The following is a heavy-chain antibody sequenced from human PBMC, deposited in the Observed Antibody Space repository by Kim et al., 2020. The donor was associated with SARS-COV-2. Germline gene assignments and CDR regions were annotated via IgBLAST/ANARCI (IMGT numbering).Heavy chain of an antibody. Sequence: GGSLRLSCEASGFSLSKYGMHWVRQAPGTGLEWVAFMSHDGSVKHYGEVVKGRFTISRDTSKNILFLHMDSLTPDDTAVYFCTRGAVSGNDALGIWGQGSLVSVSS. CDR1: GFSLSKYG. J-gene: IGHJ3*02. CDR3: TRGAVSGNDALGI. D-gene: IGHD6-19*01. CDR2: MSHDGSVK. V-gene: IGHV3-30*03.